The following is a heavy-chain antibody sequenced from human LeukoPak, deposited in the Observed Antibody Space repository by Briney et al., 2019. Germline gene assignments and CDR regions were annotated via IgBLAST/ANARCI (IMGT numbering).Heavy chain of an antibody. CDR1: GFTFSSYS. J-gene: IGHJ4*02. CDR3: ARGLGMVANGPLYDY. D-gene: IGHD5-12*01. CDR2: ISSSSSSHI. Sequence: PGGSLRLSCAASGFTFSSYSMNWVRQAPGKGLEWVSSISSSSSSHIYYADSVKDRFTISRDNAKNSLCLQMNSLRAEDTAVYYCARGLGMVANGPLYDYWGQGTLVTVSS. V-gene: IGHV3-21*01.